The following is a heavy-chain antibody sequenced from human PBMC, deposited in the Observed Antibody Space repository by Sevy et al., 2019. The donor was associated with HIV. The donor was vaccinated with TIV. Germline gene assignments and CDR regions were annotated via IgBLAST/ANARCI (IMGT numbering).Heavy chain of an antibody. V-gene: IGHV3-7*03. D-gene: IGHD2-15*01. Sequence: GGSLRLSCAAPGLFFSAYWMTWVRQVPGKGLEWVANINEDGSQINYVHPVRGRFTISRDNTKNSLYLQMNSLRVEDSATYYLIKAISKDGSAWGQGALVTVSS. CDR2: INEDGSQI. CDR1: GLFFSAYW. CDR3: IKAISKDGSA. J-gene: IGHJ4*02.